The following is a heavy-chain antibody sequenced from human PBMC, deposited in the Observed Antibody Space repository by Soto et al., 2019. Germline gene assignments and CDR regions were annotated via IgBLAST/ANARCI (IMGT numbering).Heavy chain of an antibody. Sequence: TLSLTGTVSVGSISSGGYYWSWVRQHPGKGLEWIGYIYYSGSTYYNPSLKSRVTISVDTSKNQFSLKLSSVTAADTAVYYCARLYDILTGYFYFDHWGQGTLVTVS. J-gene: IGHJ4*02. D-gene: IGHD3-9*01. V-gene: IGHV4-31*03. CDR3: ARLYDILTGYFYFDH. CDR2: IYYSGST. CDR1: VGSISSGGYY.